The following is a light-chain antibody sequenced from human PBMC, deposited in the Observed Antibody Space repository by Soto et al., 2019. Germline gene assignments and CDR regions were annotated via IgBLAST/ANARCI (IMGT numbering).Light chain of an antibody. CDR2: AAS. J-gene: IGKJ4*01. V-gene: IGKV1-39*01. CDR3: QQSYSLLRT. Sequence: EIPMTQSPSSLSASVGDRVTITCRASQSISSFVNWYQQKPGKEPNLLIYAASRLQSGVPSRFSGSGAGTEFTLTISSLQPEDFATYYCQQSYSLLRTFGGGTKVEVK. CDR1: QSISSF.